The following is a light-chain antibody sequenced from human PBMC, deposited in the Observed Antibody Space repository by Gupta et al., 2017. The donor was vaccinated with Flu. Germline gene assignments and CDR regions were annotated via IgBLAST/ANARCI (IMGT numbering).Light chain of an antibody. CDR1: QSISNY. Sequence: EVVLTQSPATLSLSPGERATLSCRASQSISNYLAWYQKKPGQAPRLLIYDASNRATGIPARFSGSGYGTDFTLTISSREPEDFAVYYCRQRSDWPLIAFGQGTLLEIK. V-gene: IGKV3-11*01. CDR3: RQRSDWPLIA. J-gene: IGKJ5*01. CDR2: DAS.